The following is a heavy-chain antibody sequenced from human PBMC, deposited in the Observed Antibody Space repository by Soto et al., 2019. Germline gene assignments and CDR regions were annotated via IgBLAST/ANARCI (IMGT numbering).Heavy chain of an antibody. V-gene: IGHV1-8*01. CDR1: GYTFTTYD. D-gene: IGHD3-10*01. J-gene: IGHJ6*02. Sequence: QVQLVQSGAEVKKPGASVKVSCKASGYTFTTYDINWVRQATGQGLEWLGWMNPKSGDTVYAQKFQGRVTVTRDTSINTAYMELSRLRSDDTAVYYCARGRMWFGGYGADVWGQGTTVTVSS. CDR2: MNPKSGDT. CDR3: ARGRMWFGGYGADV.